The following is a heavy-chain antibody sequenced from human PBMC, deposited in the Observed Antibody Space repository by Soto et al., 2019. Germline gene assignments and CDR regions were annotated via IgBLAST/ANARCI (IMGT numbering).Heavy chain of an antibody. CDR3: ARDQAGYYYDSSGYYPNDY. CDR2: ISAYNGNT. V-gene: IGHV1-18*01. CDR1: GYTFTSYG. J-gene: IGHJ4*02. Sequence: QVQLVQSGAEVKKPGASVKVSCKASGYTFTSYGISWVRQAPGQGLEWMGWISAYNGNTNYAQKLQGRVTMTTDTYTSTDYMELRSLRSDDTAVYYCARDQAGYYYDSSGYYPNDYWGQGTLVTVSS. D-gene: IGHD3-22*01.